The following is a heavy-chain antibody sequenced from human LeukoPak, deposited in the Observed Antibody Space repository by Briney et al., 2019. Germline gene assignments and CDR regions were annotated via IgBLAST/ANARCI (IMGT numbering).Heavy chain of an antibody. V-gene: IGHV4-34*01. J-gene: IGHJ4*02. CDR1: GGSFSGYY. Sequence: SSETLSLTCAVYGGSFSGYYWSWIRQPPGKGLEWIGEINHSGSTNYNPSLKSRVTISVDTSKNQFSLKLSSVTAADTAVYYCARGNYDSSGYYYGFDYWGQGTLVTVSS. CDR2: INHSGST. D-gene: IGHD3-22*01. CDR3: ARGNYDSSGYYYGFDY.